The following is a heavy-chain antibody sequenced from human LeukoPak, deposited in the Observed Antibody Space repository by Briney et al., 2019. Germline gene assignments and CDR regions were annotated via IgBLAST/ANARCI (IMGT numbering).Heavy chain of an antibody. D-gene: IGHD3-10*01. CDR1: GFTVSSNY. J-gene: IGHJ4*02. CDR3: AATSRIWFGDFDY. Sequence: PGGSLRLSCEASGFTVSSNYMSWVRQAPGKGLEWVSVIYSGGSTYYADSVKGRFTISRDNSKNTLYLQMNSLRAEDTAVYYCAATSRIWFGDFDYWGQGTLVTVSS. CDR2: IYSGGST. V-gene: IGHV3-66*01.